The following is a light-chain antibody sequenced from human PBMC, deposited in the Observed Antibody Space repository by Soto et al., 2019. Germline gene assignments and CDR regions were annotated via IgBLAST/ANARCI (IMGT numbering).Light chain of an antibody. V-gene: IGLV2-14*03. CDR1: SSDVGSYKH. Sequence: QSVLTQPASVSGSPGQSITISCTGTSSDVGSYKHVSWYQQHPGEAPKLLIYDVNNRPSGVSNRFSGSKSGNTASLTISGLQADDEADYYCSSFSSISTFEFGGGTKLPVL. CDR3: SSFSSISTFE. J-gene: IGLJ2*01. CDR2: DVN.